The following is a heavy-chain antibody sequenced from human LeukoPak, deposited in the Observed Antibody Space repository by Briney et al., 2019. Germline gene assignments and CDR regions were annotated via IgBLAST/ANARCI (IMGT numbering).Heavy chain of an antibody. CDR1: GFTFSSYW. CDR2: INSDGSST. J-gene: IGHJ5*02. Sequence: GGSLRLSCAASGFTFSSYWMHWVRQAPGKGLVWVSRINSDGSSTSYADSAKGRFTISRDNAKNTLYLQMNSLRAEDTAVYYCARGKIGSGSFSTHFDPWGQGTLVTVSS. D-gene: IGHD3-10*01. CDR3: ARGKIGSGSFSTHFDP. V-gene: IGHV3-74*01.